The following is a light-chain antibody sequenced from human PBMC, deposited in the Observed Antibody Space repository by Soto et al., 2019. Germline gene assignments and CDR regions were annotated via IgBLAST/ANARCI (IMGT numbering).Light chain of an antibody. CDR2: EVS. CDR3: SSYTSSSTRV. CDR1: SSDVGSYNY. Sequence: QSVLTQPASVSGSPGQSITISCTGTSSDVGSYNYVSWYRQHPGKAPKLMIYEVSNRPSGVSNRFSGSKSGNTASLTISGLQTEDEADYYCSSYTSSSTRVFGTGTKVTVL. V-gene: IGLV2-14*01. J-gene: IGLJ1*01.